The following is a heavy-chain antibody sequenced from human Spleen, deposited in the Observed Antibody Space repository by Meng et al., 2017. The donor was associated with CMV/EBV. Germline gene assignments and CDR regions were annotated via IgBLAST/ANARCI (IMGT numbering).Heavy chain of an antibody. Sequence: SETLSLTCTVSGGHISSSSYYWSWIRQPPGKGLEWIGEINHSGSTNYNPSLKSRVTISVDTSKNQFSLKLSSVTAADTAVYYCARGYSWATVTYGDWFDPWGQGTLVTVSS. CDR1: GGHISSSSYY. V-gene: IGHV4-39*07. CDR2: INHSGST. D-gene: IGHD4-17*01. J-gene: IGHJ5*02. CDR3: ARGYSWATVTYGDWFDP.